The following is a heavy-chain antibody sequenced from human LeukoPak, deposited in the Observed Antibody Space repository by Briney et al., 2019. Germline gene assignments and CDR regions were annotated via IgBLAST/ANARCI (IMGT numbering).Heavy chain of an antibody. Sequence: GGSLRLSCAASGFTFSSYSMNWVRQAPGKGLEWVSSISGSSSYIYYADSVKGRFTISRDNAKNSLYLQMNSLRAEDTAVYYCARDILEANWFDPWGQGTLVTVSS. CDR2: ISGSSSYI. D-gene: IGHD3-3*01. V-gene: IGHV3-21*01. CDR1: GFTFSSYS. J-gene: IGHJ5*02. CDR3: ARDILEANWFDP.